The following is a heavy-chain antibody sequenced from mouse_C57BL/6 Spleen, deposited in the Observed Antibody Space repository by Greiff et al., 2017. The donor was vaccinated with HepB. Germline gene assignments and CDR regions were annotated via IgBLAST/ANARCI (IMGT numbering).Heavy chain of an antibody. CDR3: ARRGLDSSGYVWYFDY. Sequence: QVQLQQSGAELMKPGASVKLSCKATCYTFTGYWIEWVKQRPGHGLEWIGEILPGSGSTNYNEKFKGKATFTADTSSNTAYMQLSSLTTEDSAIYYCARRGLDSSGYVWYFDYWGQGTTLTVSS. V-gene: IGHV1-9*01. CDR1: CYTFTGYW. D-gene: IGHD3-2*02. CDR2: ILPGSGST. J-gene: IGHJ2*01.